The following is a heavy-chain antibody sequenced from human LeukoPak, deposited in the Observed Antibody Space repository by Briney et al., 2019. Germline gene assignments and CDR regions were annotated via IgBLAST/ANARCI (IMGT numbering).Heavy chain of an antibody. Sequence: GGSLRLSCAASGFTFNSYGMHWVRQAPGKGLEWVAFIRYDGSNKYYADSVKGRFTISRDNSKNTLYLQMNSLRAEDTAVYYCAKDRNVVVVAATADYWGQGTLVTVSS. CDR2: IRYDGSNK. D-gene: IGHD2-15*01. J-gene: IGHJ4*02. CDR1: GFTFNSYG. V-gene: IGHV3-30*02. CDR3: AKDRNVVVVAATADY.